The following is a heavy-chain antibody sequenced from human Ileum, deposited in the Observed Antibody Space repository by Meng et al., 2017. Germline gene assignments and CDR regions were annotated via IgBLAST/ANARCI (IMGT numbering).Heavy chain of an antibody. Sequence: EVQLVGSGGGLVQPGVSLRLSCAASGFPFSFYAMSWVRQAPGKGLEWVSLISGNGDNTDYADSVKGRFTISRDNSKDMLYLQMSSLRVEDTAIYYCAFDFWGQGTLVTVSS. V-gene: IGHV3-23*04. J-gene: IGHJ5*01. CDR2: ISGNGDNT. CDR1: GFPFSFYA. CDR3: AFDF.